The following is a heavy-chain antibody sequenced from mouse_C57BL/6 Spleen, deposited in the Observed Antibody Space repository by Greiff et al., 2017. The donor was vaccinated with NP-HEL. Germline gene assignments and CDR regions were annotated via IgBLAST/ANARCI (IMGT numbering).Heavy chain of an antibody. V-gene: IGHV5-17*01. CDR3: ARGVGYYFDD. J-gene: IGHJ2*01. CDR2: ISSGSSTI. CDR1: GFTFSDYG. Sequence: EVKLMESGGGLVKPGGSLKLSCAASGFTFSDYGMHWVRQAPEKGLEWVAYISSGSSTIYYADTVKGRFTISRDNAKNTLFLQMTSLRSEVTAMYYCARGVGYYFDDWGKGTTLTVSS. D-gene: IGHD1-1*02.